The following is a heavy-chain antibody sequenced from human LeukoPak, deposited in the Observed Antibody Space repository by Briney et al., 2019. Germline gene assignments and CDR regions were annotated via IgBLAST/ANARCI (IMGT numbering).Heavy chain of an antibody. CDR2: INHSGST. V-gene: IGHV4-34*01. Sequence: SETLSLTCAVYGGSFSGYYWSWIRQPPGKGLEWIGEINHSGSTNYNPSLKSRVTISVDTSKNQYSLKLSSVTAADTAVYYCARGGSTRYCSSTSCYITLRNRNYFDYWGQGTLVTVSS. CDR1: GGSFSGYY. J-gene: IGHJ4*02. CDR3: ARGGSTRYCSSTSCYITLRNRNYFDY. D-gene: IGHD2-2*02.